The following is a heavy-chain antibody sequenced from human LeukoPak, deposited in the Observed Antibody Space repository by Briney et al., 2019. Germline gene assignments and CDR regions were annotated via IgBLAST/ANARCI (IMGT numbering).Heavy chain of an antibody. CDR2: VYSGGST. CDR1: GFTFSSYA. V-gene: IGHV3-53*01. J-gene: IGHJ5*02. CDR3: VREGTYNWFDP. D-gene: IGHD3-10*01. Sequence: PGGSLRLSCAASGFTFSSYAMSWVRQAPGKGLEWVSVVYSGGSTYYADSVKGRFTISRDNSKNTLYLQMNSLRAEDTAVYYCVREGTYNWFDPWGQGTLVTVSS.